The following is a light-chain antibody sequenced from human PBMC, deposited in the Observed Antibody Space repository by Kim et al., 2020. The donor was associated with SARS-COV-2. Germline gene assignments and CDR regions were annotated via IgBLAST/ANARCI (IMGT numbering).Light chain of an antibody. CDR1: QSISTW. J-gene: IGKJ1*01. Sequence: SVGDRVTITCRASQSISTWLAWYQQKTGKAPKLLIYRASDLDSGVPSRFSGSGSGTDFTLTISSLQPDDFATYYCQHYNKYSPWTFGQGTKVDIK. V-gene: IGKV1-5*03. CDR3: QHYNKYSPWT. CDR2: RAS.